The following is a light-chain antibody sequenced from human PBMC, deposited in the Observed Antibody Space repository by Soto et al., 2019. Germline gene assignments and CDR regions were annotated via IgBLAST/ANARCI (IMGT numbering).Light chain of an antibody. CDR1: QSVLYSSNNKDY. CDR3: HQYYSSPPT. CDR2: WAS. V-gene: IGKV4-1*01. J-gene: IGKJ4*01. Sequence: DIVMTQSPDSLAVSLGERATINCKSCQSVLYSSNNKDYLAWYQQKPGQPPKLLIYWASTRESGVPDRFSGSGSGTDFTLTSSSLQAEDVAVYYCHQYYSSPPTFGGGTKVEIK.